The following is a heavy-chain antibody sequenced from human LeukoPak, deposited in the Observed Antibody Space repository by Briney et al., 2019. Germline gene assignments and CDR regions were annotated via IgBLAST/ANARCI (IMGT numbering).Heavy chain of an antibody. Sequence: TGGSLRLSCVDSGITVTSHYMSWVRQAPGKGLVWVSRINSDGGSTSYADSVKGRFTISRDNAKNTLYLRMNSLRAEDTAVYYCARDSGHWYFDLWGRGTLVTVSS. V-gene: IGHV3-74*01. CDR3: ARDSGHWYFDL. CDR1: GITVTSHY. CDR2: INSDGGST. J-gene: IGHJ2*01. D-gene: IGHD6-19*01.